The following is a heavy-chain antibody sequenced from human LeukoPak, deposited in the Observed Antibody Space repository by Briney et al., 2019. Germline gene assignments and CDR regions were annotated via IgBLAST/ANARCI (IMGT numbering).Heavy chain of an antibody. Sequence: SVKVSCKASGGTFSSYAISWVRQAPGQGLEWMGGIIPIFGTANYAQKFQGRVTITADESTSTAYIELSSLRSEDTAVYYCARDKRVAARPGGNYYYGMDVWGQGTTVTVSS. CDR2: IIPIFGTA. J-gene: IGHJ6*02. V-gene: IGHV1-69*13. CDR1: GGTFSSYA. D-gene: IGHD6-6*01. CDR3: ARDKRVAARPGGNYYYGMDV.